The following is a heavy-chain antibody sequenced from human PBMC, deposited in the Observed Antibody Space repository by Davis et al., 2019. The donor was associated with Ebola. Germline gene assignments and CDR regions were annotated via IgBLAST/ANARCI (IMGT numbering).Heavy chain of an antibody. CDR1: GFTFSSYA. V-gene: IGHV3-30-3*01. CDR3: ARGQWLPHDYYFDY. D-gene: IGHD6-19*01. J-gene: IGHJ4*02. CDR2: ISYDGSNK. Sequence: PGGSLRLSCAASGFTFSSYAMHWVRQAPGKGLEWVAVISYDGSNKYYADSVKGRFTISRDNSKNTLYLQMNSLRAEDTAVYYCARGQWLPHDYYFDYWGQGTLVTVSS.